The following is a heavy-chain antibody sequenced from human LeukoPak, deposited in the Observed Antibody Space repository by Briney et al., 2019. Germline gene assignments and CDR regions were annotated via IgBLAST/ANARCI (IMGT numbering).Heavy chain of an antibody. Sequence: GGSLRLSCAASGFTISSYWMSWVRQAPGKGLEWVANIKQDGSEKYYVDFVKGRFTISRDNAENSLYLQMNSLRAEDTAVYYCARSIAGPWRFDYWGQGTLVTVSS. CDR2: IKQDGSEK. CDR3: ARSIAGPWRFDY. CDR1: GFTISSYW. D-gene: IGHD2-21*01. J-gene: IGHJ4*02. V-gene: IGHV3-7*01.